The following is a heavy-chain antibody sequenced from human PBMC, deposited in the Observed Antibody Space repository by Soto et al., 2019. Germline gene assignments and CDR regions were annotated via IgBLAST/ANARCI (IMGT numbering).Heavy chain of an antibody. CDR1: GYTFTAYY. CDR2: INPNDGGT. CDR3: ARDTYSGSYVH. Sequence: ASVNVSCKASGYTFTAYYIHWVRQAPGQGLEWMGWINPNDGGTNYAQDFQDRVTMTSDTSITTAYMELSRLTSDDTAVYFCARDTYSGSYVHWGQGTLVTVSS. D-gene: IGHD1-26*01. V-gene: IGHV1-2*02. J-gene: IGHJ4*02.